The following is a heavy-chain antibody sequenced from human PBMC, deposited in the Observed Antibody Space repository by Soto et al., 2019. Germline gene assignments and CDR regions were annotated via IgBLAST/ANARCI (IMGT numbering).Heavy chain of an antibody. D-gene: IGHD2-15*01. CDR1: GASITDSY. CDR3: ARGDSDLAVSEAAY. J-gene: IGHJ1*01. V-gene: IGHV4-59*01. CDR2: IYVSGIA. Sequence: QMQMQESGPRLVKPSETLSLTCTVSGASITDSYWSWIRQPPEKGLEWIGYIYVSGIANYNPSLKSRATISRDTSTNEYSLKLTSVTAADTAIYYCARGDSDLAVSEAAYWGHGTVVTVSS.